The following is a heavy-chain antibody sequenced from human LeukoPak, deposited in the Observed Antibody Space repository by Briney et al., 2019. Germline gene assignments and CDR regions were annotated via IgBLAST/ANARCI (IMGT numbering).Heavy chain of an antibody. J-gene: IGHJ4*02. D-gene: IGHD1-26*01. Sequence: PSETLSLTCTVSGGSISSGSYYWTWIRQPPGKGLEWIGYIYNGGSTTYSPSLNSRVTISLDTSNNQVSLRLSSVTAADTAVYYCAKGGTYGGGADYWGQGTLVTVSS. V-gene: IGHV4-61*01. CDR1: GGSISSGSYY. CDR2: IYNGGST. CDR3: AKGGTYGGGADY.